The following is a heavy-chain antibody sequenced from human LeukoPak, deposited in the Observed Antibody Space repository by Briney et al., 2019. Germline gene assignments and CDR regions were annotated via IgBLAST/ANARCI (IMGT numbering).Heavy chain of an antibody. CDR3: ARDGLDFFSTYYFDY. V-gene: IGHV3-30-3*01. J-gene: IGHJ4*02. CDR1: GFTFSSYA. D-gene: IGHD3-3*01. Sequence: GGSLRLSCAASGFTFSSYAMHWVRQAPGKGLEWVAVISYDGSNKYYADSVKGRFTISRDNSKNTLYLQMNSLRAEDTAVYYCARDGLDFFSTYYFDYWGQGILVTVSS. CDR2: ISYDGSNK.